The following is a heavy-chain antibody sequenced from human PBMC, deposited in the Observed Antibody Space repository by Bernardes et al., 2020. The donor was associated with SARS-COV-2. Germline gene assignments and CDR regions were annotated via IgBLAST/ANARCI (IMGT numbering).Heavy chain of an antibody. CDR1: GGTFSSYT. V-gene: IGHV1-69*04. CDR3: ARDLVSGYDQTGSTNDY. CDR2: IIPILGIA. J-gene: IGHJ4*02. Sequence: SVKVSCKASGGTFSSYTISWVRQAPGQGLEWMGRIIPILGIANYAQKFQGRVTITADKSTSTAYMELSSLRSEDTAVYYCARDLVSGYDQTGSTNDYWGQGTLVTVSS. D-gene: IGHD5-12*01.